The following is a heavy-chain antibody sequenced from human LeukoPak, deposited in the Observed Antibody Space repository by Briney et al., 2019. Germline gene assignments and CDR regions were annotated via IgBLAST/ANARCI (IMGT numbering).Heavy chain of an antibody. CDR2: IYTSGST. V-gene: IGHV4-4*07. CDR3: ARDKVDIVATSRGTFDY. CDR1: GGSISSYY. D-gene: IGHD5-12*01. Sequence: SETLSLTCTVSGGSISSYYWSWIRQPAGKGLEWIGRIYTSGSTNYNPSLKSRVTMSVDTSKNQFSLKLSSVTAADTAVYHCARDKVDIVATSRGTFDYWGQGTLVTVSS. J-gene: IGHJ4*02.